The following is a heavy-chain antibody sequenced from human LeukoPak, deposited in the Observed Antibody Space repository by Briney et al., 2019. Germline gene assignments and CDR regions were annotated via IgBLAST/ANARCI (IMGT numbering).Heavy chain of an antibody. J-gene: IGHJ4*02. CDR1: GGSFSGYQ. V-gene: IGHV4-34*01. CDR3: ASRGDGYDYYFHS. CDR2: INHSGST. D-gene: IGHD5-24*01. Sequence: SETLSLTCAVYGGSFSGYQWTWIRQPPGKGLEWIGEINHSGSTNYNPSLKSRVTISVDTSKNQFSLKLSSVIAADTAMYYCASRGDGYDYYFHSWGQGTLVTVSS.